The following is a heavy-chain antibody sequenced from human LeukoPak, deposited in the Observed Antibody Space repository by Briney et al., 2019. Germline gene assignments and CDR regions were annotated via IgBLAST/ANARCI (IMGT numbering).Heavy chain of an antibody. J-gene: IGHJ3*02. CDR1: GFTFSSYG. V-gene: IGHV3-30*18. CDR2: ISYDGSNK. CDR3: AKGRQDAFDI. Sequence: GGSLRLSCAASGFTFSSYGMHWVRQAPGKGLEWVAVISYDGSNKYYADSVKGRFTISRDNSKNTLYLQMNSLRAEDTAVCYCAKGRQDAFDIWGQGTMVTVSS.